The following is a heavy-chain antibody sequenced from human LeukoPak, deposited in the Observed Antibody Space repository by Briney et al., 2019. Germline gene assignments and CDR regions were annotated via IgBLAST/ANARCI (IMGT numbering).Heavy chain of an antibody. CDR2: IHYSGIT. J-gene: IGHJ4*02. V-gene: IGHV4-59*12. CDR3: ARDPYGSGYIGGFDY. Sequence: SETLSLTCTVSGVSLSGYYWSWIRQPPGKGLEWIGYIHYSGITNYNPSLKSRVTISVDTSKNQFSLKLSSVTAADTAVYYCARDPYGSGYIGGFDYWGQGTLVTVSS. D-gene: IGHD3-10*01. CDR1: GVSLSGYY.